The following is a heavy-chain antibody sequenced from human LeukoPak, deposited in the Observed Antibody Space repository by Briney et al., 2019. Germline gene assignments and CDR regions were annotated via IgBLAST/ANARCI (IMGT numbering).Heavy chain of an antibody. CDR2: IYPGDSDT. D-gene: IGHD3-22*01. Sequence: GESLKISCKGSGYSFTSYWIGWVRQISGKGLEWMGIIYPGDSDTRYSPSFQGQVTISADKSISTAYLQWSSLKASDTAMYYCARIHYYDSSGPQGTFDYWGQGTLVTVSS. V-gene: IGHV5-51*01. CDR3: ARIHYYDSSGPQGTFDY. CDR1: GYSFTSYW. J-gene: IGHJ4*02.